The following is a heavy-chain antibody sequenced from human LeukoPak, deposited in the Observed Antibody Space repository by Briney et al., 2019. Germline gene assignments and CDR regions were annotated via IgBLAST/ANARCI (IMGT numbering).Heavy chain of an antibody. CDR3: AKTQAYNWNDGFDY. D-gene: IGHD1-20*01. CDR2: IYPGGDT. J-gene: IGHJ4*02. Sequence: GGPLRLSCAASGFIVTGYYMSWVRQAPGKGLEWVSLIYPGGDTHYADSVKGRFIISRDNSKNTLYLQMNSLRAEDTAVYYCAKTQAYNWNDGFDYWGQGTLVTVSS. V-gene: IGHV3-53*01. CDR1: GFIVTGYY.